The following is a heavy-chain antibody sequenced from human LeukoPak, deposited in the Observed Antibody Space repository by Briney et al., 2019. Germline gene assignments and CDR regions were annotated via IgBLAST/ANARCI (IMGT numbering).Heavy chain of an antibody. V-gene: IGHV3-66*02. J-gene: IGHJ4*02. CDR1: GFTVSSNH. Sequence: GGSLRLSCAASGFTVSSNHMSWVRQAPGKGLEWVSVIYSGGSTYYADSVKGRFTISRDNSKNTLYLQMNSLRAEDTAVYYCARVSSSPKHYYFDYWGQGTLVTVSS. CDR3: ARVSSSPKHYYFDY. CDR2: IYSGGST. D-gene: IGHD6-6*01.